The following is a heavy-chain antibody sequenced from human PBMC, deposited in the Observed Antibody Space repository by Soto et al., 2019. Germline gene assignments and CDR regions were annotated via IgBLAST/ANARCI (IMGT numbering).Heavy chain of an antibody. CDR2: IYYSGST. V-gene: IGHV4-31*03. Sequence: QVQLQESGPGLVKPSQTLSLTCTVSGGSISSGGYYWSWIRQHPGKGLEWIGYIYYSGSTYYNPSLKSRVTISVDTSKNQSSLKLSSGTAPDTAVYYCARLPLNWYFDRWGRGTLVTVSS. CDR3: ARLPLNWYFDR. CDR1: GGSISSGGYY. J-gene: IGHJ2*01.